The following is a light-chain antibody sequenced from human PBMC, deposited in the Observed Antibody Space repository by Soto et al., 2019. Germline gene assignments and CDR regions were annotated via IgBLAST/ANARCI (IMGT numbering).Light chain of an antibody. CDR2: GAS. V-gene: IGKV3-20*01. CDR1: PSVSSSY. CDR3: QQYGSSPRIT. Sequence: EIVLTQSPGTLSLSPGERATLSCRARPSVSSSYLAWYQQKPGQAPRLLIYGASSRATGIPDRFSGSGSGTDFTLNISRLEPEDFAVYYCQQYGSSPRITFGPGTKVDIK. J-gene: IGKJ3*01.